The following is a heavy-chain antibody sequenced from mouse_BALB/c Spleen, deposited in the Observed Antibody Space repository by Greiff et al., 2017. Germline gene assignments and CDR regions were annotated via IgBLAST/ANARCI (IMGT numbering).Heavy chain of an antibody. Sequence: EVNVVESGGGLVQPGGSRKLSCAASGFTFSSFGMHWVRQAPEKGLEWVAYISSGSSTIYYADTVKGRFTISRDNPKNTLFLQMTSLRSEDTAMYYCARSTATSWFAYWGQGTLVTVSA. D-gene: IGHD1-2*01. J-gene: IGHJ3*01. V-gene: IGHV5-17*02. CDR3: ARSTATSWFAY. CDR2: ISSGSSTI. CDR1: GFTFSSFG.